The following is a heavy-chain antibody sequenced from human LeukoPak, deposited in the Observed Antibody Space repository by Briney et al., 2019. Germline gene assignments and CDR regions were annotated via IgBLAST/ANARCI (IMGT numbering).Heavy chain of an antibody. D-gene: IGHD3-9*01. CDR2: IYYSGST. CDR1: GGSISSGDYY. Sequence: SETLSLTCTVSGGSISSGDYYWSWIRQPPGKGLEWIGYIYYSGSTYYNPSLKSRVTMSVDTSKNQFSLKLSSVTAADTAVYYCAREKYYDILTGYPGYYYMDVWGKGTTVTVSS. V-gene: IGHV4-61*08. J-gene: IGHJ6*03. CDR3: AREKYYDILTGYPGYYYMDV.